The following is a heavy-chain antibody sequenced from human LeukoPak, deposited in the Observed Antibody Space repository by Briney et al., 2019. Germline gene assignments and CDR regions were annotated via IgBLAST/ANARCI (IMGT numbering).Heavy chain of an antibody. J-gene: IGHJ4*02. CDR2: ISSSGSTI. V-gene: IGHV3-48*04. CDR1: GYSFTSYW. D-gene: IGHD3-3*01. Sequence: GESLKISCKGSGYSFTSYWIGWVRQAPGKGLEWVSYISSSGSTIYYADSVKGRFTISRDNAKNSLYLQMNSLRAEDTAVYYCARETIFGVVMFDYWGQGTLVTVSS. CDR3: ARETIFGVVMFDY.